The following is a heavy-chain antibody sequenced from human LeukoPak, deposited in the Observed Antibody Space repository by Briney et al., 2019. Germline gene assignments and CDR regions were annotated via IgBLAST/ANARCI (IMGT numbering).Heavy chain of an antibody. V-gene: IGHV1-2*02. D-gene: IGHD4-17*01. CDR2: INPNSGGT. J-gene: IGHJ5*02. CDR3: ARDSTVTSWFDP. CDR1: GYTFTGYY. Sequence: ASVKVSCKASGYTFTGYYMHWVRQAPGQGLEWMGWINPNSGGTNYAQKFQGRVTMTRDTSISTAYMELSRLRSDDTAVYYCARDSTVTSWFDPRGQGTLVTVSS.